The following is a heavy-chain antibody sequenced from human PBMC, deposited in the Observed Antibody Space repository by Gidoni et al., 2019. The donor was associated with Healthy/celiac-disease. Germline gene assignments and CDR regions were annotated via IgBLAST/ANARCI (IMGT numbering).Heavy chain of an antibody. D-gene: IGHD5-12*01. CDR3: ARDATLWIAPLWYFDL. CDR2: IYYSGST. CDR1: GGSISSSSYY. V-gene: IGHV4-39*07. J-gene: IGHJ2*01. Sequence: QLQLQEAGPGLVKPSETLSLTCTVSGGSISSSSYYWGWFRQPPGKGLEWIGSIYYSGSTYYNPSLKSRVTISVDTSKNQFSLKLSSVTAADTAVYYCARDATLWIAPLWYFDLWGRGTLVTVSS.